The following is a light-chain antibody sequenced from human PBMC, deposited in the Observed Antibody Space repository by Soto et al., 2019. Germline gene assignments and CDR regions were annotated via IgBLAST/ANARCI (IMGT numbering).Light chain of an antibody. J-gene: IGKJ4*01. Sequence: AIRMTQSPSSLSASTGDRVTITCRASQGISSYLAWYQQKPGKAPKLLIYAASTLQSGVPSRFSGSGSGTEFTLTISCLQSEDFATYYSQQYYSYPPTFGGGTKVEIK. CDR2: AAS. CDR1: QGISSY. V-gene: IGKV1-8*01. CDR3: QQYYSYPPT.